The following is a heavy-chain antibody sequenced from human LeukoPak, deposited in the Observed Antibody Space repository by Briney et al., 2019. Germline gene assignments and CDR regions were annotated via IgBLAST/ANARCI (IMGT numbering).Heavy chain of an antibody. CDR1: GFTFSTYG. CDR3: AKAYGYCTTTSCSHEEFDY. D-gene: IGHD2-2*01. J-gene: IGHJ4*02. CDR2: IWPDGSYK. V-gene: IGHV3-30*02. Sequence: GGSLRLSCATSGFTFSTYGIHWVRQAPGKGLEWVAAIWPDGSYKYYADSVKGRFAISRDNSKNTLYLQMNSLRAEDTAVYYCAKAYGYCTTTSCSHEEFDYWGQGTLVTVSS.